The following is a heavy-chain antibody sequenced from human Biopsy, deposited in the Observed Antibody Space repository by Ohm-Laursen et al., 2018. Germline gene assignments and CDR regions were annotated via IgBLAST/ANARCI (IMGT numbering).Heavy chain of an antibody. Sequence: TLSLTCTVSGGSISNNNYYWGWIRQPPGKGLEWIGSIFYRGSTHYKPSLKSRVNISVDTSKNQFSLKLNSVTAADTAVYYCARLSTLFGVADFNDDWGQGTLVTVSS. V-gene: IGHV4-39*01. D-gene: IGHD3-3*01. CDR2: IFYRGST. CDR3: ARLSTLFGVADFNDD. J-gene: IGHJ4*02. CDR1: GGSISNNNYY.